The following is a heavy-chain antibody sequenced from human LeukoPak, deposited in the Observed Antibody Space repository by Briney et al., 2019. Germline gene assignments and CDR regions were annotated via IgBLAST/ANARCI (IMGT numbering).Heavy chain of an antibody. V-gene: IGHV3-23*01. CDR3: AKDRSGRYFDWAEKTTSKGWFDP. CDR2: ISGSGGST. CDR1: GFTFSSYA. J-gene: IGHJ5*02. D-gene: IGHD3-9*01. Sequence: PGGSLRLSCAASGFTFSSYAMSWVRQAPGKGLEWVSAISGSGGSTYYADSVKGRFTISRDNSKNTLYLQMNSVKAEDTAVYYCAKDRSGRYFDWAEKTTSKGWFDPWGQGTLVTVSS.